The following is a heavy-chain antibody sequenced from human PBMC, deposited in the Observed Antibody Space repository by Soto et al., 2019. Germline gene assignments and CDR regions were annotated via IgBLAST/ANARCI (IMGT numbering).Heavy chain of an antibody. V-gene: IGHV4-59*01. D-gene: IGHD2-2*01. CDR2: SYYSGST. J-gene: IGHJ5*02. CDR3: ARSIVPAASPGKVRWFDP. Sequence: ASETLSLTCTVSGGSISSYYWSWIRQPPGKVLEWFVYSYYSGSTIYYPSLKSRVTISVDTSKNQFFLKLSSVTAADTAVYYCARSIVPAASPGKVRWFDPWGQGTLVTVSS. CDR1: GGSISSYY.